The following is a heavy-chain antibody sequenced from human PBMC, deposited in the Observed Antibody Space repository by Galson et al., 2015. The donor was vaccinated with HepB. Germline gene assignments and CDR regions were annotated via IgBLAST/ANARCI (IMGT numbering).Heavy chain of an antibody. J-gene: IGHJ5*02. CDR2: IKQDGSET. CDR1: GFTLSSYW. Sequence: SLRLSCAASGFTLSSYWVNWVRQAPGKGLEWVSNIKQDGSETRYVDSGKGRFTISRDDAKNSVYLQMNNLRVEDMAVYYCAGGAGWLITSWGQGTLVTASS. D-gene: IGHD3-16*01. V-gene: IGHV3-7*02. CDR3: AGGAGWLITS.